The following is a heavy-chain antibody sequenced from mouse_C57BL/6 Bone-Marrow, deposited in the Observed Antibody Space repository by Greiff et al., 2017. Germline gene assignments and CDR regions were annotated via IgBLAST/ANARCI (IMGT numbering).Heavy chain of an antibody. Sequence: VHVKQSGPVLVKPGASVKMSCKASGYTFTDFYMNWVKQSHGKSLEWIGVINPYNGGTSYNQKFKGKATLTVDKSSSTAYMELNSLTSEDSAVYYCARDTTVVRGYFDVWGTGTTVTVSS. CDR2: INPYNGGT. D-gene: IGHD1-1*01. CDR3: ARDTTVVRGYFDV. CDR1: GYTFTDFY. J-gene: IGHJ1*03. V-gene: IGHV1-19*01.